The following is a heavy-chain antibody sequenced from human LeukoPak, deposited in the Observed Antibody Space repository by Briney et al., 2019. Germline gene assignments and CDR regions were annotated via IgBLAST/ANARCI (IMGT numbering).Heavy chain of an antibody. CDR2: ISYDGSNK. J-gene: IGHJ4*02. D-gene: IGHD2-15*01. CDR1: GFTFSSYG. CDR3: AKDKWTYCSGGSCYFDY. Sequence: GGSLRLSCAASGFTFSSYGMHWVRQAPGKGLEWVAVISYDGSNKYYADSVKGRFTISRDNSKNTLYLQMNSLRAEDTAVYYCAKDKWTYCSGGSCYFDYWGQGTLVTVSS. V-gene: IGHV3-30*18.